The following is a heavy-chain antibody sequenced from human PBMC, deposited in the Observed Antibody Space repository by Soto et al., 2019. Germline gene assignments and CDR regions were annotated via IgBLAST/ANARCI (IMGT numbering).Heavy chain of an antibody. CDR3: ARSDGSGSYGYVDP. CDR1: GGGFSSYA. CDR2: IIPIFGTV. D-gene: IGHD3-10*01. J-gene: IGHJ5*02. Sequence: QIQLLQSGAEVKKSGSSVKVSCKASGGGFSSYAINWVRQAPGQGLEWMGGIIPIFGTVNYAQKFQGRVTITADGLTTTVYLELNSLRSDDAAVYYCARSDGSGSYGYVDPWGQGTLVTVSS. V-gene: IGHV1-69*01.